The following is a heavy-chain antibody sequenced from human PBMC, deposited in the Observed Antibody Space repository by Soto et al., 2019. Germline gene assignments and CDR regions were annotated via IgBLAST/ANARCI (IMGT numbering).Heavy chain of an antibody. V-gene: IGHV3-30*18. D-gene: IGHD2-2*01. Sequence: GGSLRLSCVASGFTFSSYGMHWVRQAPGKGLEWVAVIAYDGSNKYYADSVKGRFTISRDNSKNTLYLQMNSLRAEDTAVYYCAKDNCISTSCYRLYNWFDPWGQGTLVTVS. J-gene: IGHJ5*02. CDR1: GFTFSSYG. CDR2: IAYDGSNK. CDR3: AKDNCISTSCYRLYNWFDP.